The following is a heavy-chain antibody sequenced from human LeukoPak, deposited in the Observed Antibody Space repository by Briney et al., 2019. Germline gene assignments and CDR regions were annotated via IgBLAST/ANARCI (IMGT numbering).Heavy chain of an antibody. CDR1: GYKFTDYW. Sequence: GESLKISCKGSGYKFTDYWIGWVRQMPGKGLEWMGVICPDDSDTRYSPSFQGQVIMSADKSISTAYLQWSSLKASDTAMYYCARQVSRYYSMDVWGKGTTVTVSS. J-gene: IGHJ6*03. V-gene: IGHV5-51*01. CDR3: ARQVSRYYSMDV. CDR2: ICPDDSDT.